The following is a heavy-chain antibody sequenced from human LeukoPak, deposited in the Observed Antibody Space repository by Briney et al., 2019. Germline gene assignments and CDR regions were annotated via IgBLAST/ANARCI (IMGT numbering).Heavy chain of an antibody. D-gene: IGHD3-10*01. CDR1: AFTFSTYA. CDR2: ISFNGNDK. J-gene: IGHJ4*02. V-gene: IGHV3-30*04. Sequence: GGSLRLSCAASAFTFSTYAIHWVRQSPGKGLEWVTLISFNGNDKKYADSVKGRFTVSRDNSRNTVFLQMNSLRPEDTGLYYCARVYGSEIDYWGQGTQVIVSS. CDR3: ARVYGSEIDY.